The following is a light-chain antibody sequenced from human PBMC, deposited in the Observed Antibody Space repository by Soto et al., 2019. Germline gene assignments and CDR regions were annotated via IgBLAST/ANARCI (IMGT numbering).Light chain of an antibody. CDR2: KAS. Sequence: DIQMTQSPSTLSASVRDRVSITCRASQSIGSWLAWYQQKPGKAPNLLINKASSLQSEVPSRFSGSGSGTEFTLTITSLQPDDFGVYYCQQYKSSSTFGQGTKVDIK. CDR3: QQYKSSST. CDR1: QSIGSW. V-gene: IGKV1-5*03. J-gene: IGKJ1*01.